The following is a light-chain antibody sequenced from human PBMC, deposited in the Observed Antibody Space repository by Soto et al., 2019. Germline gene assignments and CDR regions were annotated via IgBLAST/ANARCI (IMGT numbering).Light chain of an antibody. CDR2: GAS. V-gene: IGKV3-15*01. J-gene: IGKJ4*01. CDR3: QQYNNCPLT. CDR1: QSVSSN. Sequence: IVMKQSPATLSLSPGERATLSCRASQSVSSNLAWYQQKPGQAPRLLIYGASTRATGIPARFSGSGSGTEFTLTISSLQSEDFAVYYCQQYNNCPLTFGGGTKVDIK.